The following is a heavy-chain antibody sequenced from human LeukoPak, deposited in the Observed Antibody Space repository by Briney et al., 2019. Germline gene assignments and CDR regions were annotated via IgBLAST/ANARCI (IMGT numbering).Heavy chain of an antibody. J-gene: IGHJ6*03. CDR1: GYTFSDHH. CDR3: AKDLQSTYDYDTSGYYFVGYYFYMDV. D-gene: IGHD3-22*01. Sequence: GASVKVSCKASGYTFSDHHIHWVRQTPGQGLEWIGWINSNSGGTHYAQKFQGRVTLTRDTSITTACMILSRLQSDATAVYYCAKDLQSTYDYDTSGYYFVGYYFYMDVWGKGTTVTVSS. CDR2: INSNSGGT. V-gene: IGHV1-2*02.